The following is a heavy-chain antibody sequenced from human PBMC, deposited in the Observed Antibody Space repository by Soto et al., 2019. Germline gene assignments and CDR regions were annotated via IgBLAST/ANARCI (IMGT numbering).Heavy chain of an antibody. Sequence: LRLSCAASGFTFSRYSMNWVRQAPGKGLEWVSSISSTTNYIYYADSMKGRFTVSRDNAKNSVYLDMNSLSAEDTAVYYCARESEDLTSNFDYWGQGTLVTVSS. CDR2: ISSTTNYI. CDR1: GFTFSRYS. V-gene: IGHV3-21*01. CDR3: ARESEDLTSNFDY. J-gene: IGHJ4*02.